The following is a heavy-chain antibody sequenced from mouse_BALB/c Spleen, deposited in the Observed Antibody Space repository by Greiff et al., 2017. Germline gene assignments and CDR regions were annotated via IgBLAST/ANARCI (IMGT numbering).Heavy chain of an antibody. Sequence: VQLQQSGPELVKPGASVKISCKASGYSFTGYFMNWVMQSHGKSLEWIGRINPYNGDTFYNQKFKGKATLTVDKSSSTAHMELRSLASEDSAVYYCARRRYDAMDYWGQGTSVTVSS. CDR3: ARRRYDAMDY. CDR2: INPYNGDT. CDR1: GYSFTGYF. V-gene: IGHV1-20*02. J-gene: IGHJ4*01.